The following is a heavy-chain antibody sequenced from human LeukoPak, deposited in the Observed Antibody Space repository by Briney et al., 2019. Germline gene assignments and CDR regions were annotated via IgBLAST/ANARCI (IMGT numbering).Heavy chain of an antibody. D-gene: IGHD2-2*01. CDR3: ATGITTAALLYYFDF. CDR1: GFIFDTYG. CDR2: IRSKTDGGTT. Sequence: GGSLRLSCAASGFIFDTYGMHWVRQAPGKGLEWVGRIRSKTDGGTTDYAAPVQGRFTISREDSKNTLYLQMDSLKTEDSAVYYCATGITTAALLYYFDFWGQGTPVTVSS. V-gene: IGHV3-15*01. J-gene: IGHJ4*02.